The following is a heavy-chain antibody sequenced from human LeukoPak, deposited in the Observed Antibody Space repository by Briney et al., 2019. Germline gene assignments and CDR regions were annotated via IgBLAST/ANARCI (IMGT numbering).Heavy chain of an antibody. CDR1: GFTFSSYA. J-gene: IGHJ6*02. D-gene: IGHD2-15*01. Sequence: GGSLRLSCAASGFTFSSYAMHWVRQAPGKGLEGVAVISYDGSNKYYADSLKGRFTISRDNSKNTLYLQMNSLRAEDTAVYYCAREYCSGGSCYYYYGMDVWGQGTTVTVSS. V-gene: IGHV3-30*04. CDR2: ISYDGSNK. CDR3: AREYCSGGSCYYYYGMDV.